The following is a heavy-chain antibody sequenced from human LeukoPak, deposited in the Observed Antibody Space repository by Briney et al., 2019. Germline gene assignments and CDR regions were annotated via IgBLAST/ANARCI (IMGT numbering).Heavy chain of an antibody. CDR1: GYTFTGYY. CDR3: ARVLGYCSSTSCYPGWGYYYYMDV. Sequence: ASVKVSCKASGYTFTGYYMHWVRQAPGQGLEWMGWINPNSGGTNYAQKFQGRVTMTRDTSISTAYMELSRLRSDDTAVYYCARVLGYCSSTSCYPGWGYYYYMDVWGKGTTVTVSS. J-gene: IGHJ6*03. D-gene: IGHD2-2*01. CDR2: INPNSGGT. V-gene: IGHV1-2*02.